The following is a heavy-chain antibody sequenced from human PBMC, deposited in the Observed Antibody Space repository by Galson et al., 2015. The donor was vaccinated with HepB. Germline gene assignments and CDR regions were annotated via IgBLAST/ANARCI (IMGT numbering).Heavy chain of an antibody. CDR2: ISPYYGIT. V-gene: IGHV1-46*01. D-gene: IGHD2/OR15-2a*01. CDR1: GYTFTTYY. Sequence: SVKVSCKASGYTFTTYYVHYVRQAPGQGLEWMGIISPYYGITSYAPKFRGRVTMTRDKSTSTVYMELNSLTSEDTAVYYCARGSDVIQEVDVPSPAFYWGQGTLLPVTS. J-gene: IGHJ1*01. CDR3: ARGSDVIQEVDVPSPAFY.